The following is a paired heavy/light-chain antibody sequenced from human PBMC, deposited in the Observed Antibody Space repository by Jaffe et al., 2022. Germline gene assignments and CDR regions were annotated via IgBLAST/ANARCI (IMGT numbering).Light chain of an antibody. Sequence: DIVMTQSPDSLAVSLGERATINCKSSQSVLYNSNNKNYLAWYQQKPGQPPKLLIFWASTRESGVPDRFSGSGSGTDFTLTISSLQAEDVAVYSCQQYFSIPWTFGQGTKVEIK. CDR3: QQYFSIPWT. J-gene: IGKJ1*01. CDR2: WAS. V-gene: IGKV4-1*01. CDR1: QSVLYNSNNKNY.
Heavy chain of an antibody. CDR1: GGSISSSSYY. D-gene: IGHD6-19*01. CDR3: ARHFHSSGWLYYFDY. Sequence: QLQLQGSGPGLVKPSETLSLTCTVSGGSISSSSYYWGWIRQPPGQGLEWIGTIYYSGSTYYNASLKSRVTISVDTSKNQFSLKLSSVTAADTAVYYCARHFHSSGWLYYFDYWGQGTLVTVSS. V-gene: IGHV4-39*01. J-gene: IGHJ4*02. CDR2: IYYSGST.